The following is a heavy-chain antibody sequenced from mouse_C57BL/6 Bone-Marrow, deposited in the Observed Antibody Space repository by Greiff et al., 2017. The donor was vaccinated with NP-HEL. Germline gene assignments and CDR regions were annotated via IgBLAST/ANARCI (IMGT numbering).Heavy chain of an antibody. D-gene: IGHD3-2*02. CDR1: GYTFTSYW. CDR3: ARAETAQATNYAMDY. CDR2: INPSNGGT. V-gene: IGHV1-53*01. J-gene: IGHJ4*01. Sequence: QVHVKQPGTELVKPGASVKLSCKASGYTFTSYWMHWVKQRPGQGLEWIGNINPSNGGTNYNEKFKSKATLTVDKSSSTAYMQLSSLTSEDSAVYYCARAETAQATNYAMDYWGQGTSVTVSS.